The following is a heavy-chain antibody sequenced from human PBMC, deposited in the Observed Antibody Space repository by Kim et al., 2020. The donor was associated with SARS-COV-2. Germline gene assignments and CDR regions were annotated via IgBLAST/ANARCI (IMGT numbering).Heavy chain of an antibody. Sequence: GGSLRLSCAASGFTFSSYEMHWVRQAPGKGLEWVSYISSSGSTIYYADSVKGRFTISRDNAKNSLYLQMNSLRAEDTAVYYCARDDRSLSWYGMDVWGQGTTVTVSS. D-gene: IGHD2-15*01. CDR1: GFTFSSYE. CDR2: ISSSGSTI. CDR3: ARDDRSLSWYGMDV. J-gene: IGHJ6*02. V-gene: IGHV3-48*03.